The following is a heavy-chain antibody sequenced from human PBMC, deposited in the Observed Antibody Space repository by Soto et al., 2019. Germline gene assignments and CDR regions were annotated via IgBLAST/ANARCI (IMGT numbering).Heavy chain of an antibody. J-gene: IGHJ6*02. CDR2: IMPIFATP. V-gene: IGHV1-69*12. CDR3: ARDKDRQQLGGNYYYILDV. CDR1: GGTFSTSA. D-gene: IGHD3-3*02. Sequence: QVQLMQSGAEVKKPGSSVKVSCKASGGTFSTSAISWVRQAPGEGLEWVGGIMPIFATPDYAQKFQGRVTMSADESTATAYLDLTSLTTADTAVYYCARDKDRQQLGGNYYYILDVWGQGTAITVSS.